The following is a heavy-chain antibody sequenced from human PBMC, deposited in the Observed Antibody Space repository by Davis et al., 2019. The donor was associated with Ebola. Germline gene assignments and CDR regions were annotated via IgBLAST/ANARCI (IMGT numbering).Heavy chain of an antibody. V-gene: IGHV1-46*01. D-gene: IGHD5-12*01. CDR1: GYTFTSYY. CDR3: ARGRPWLWVATPVRFDS. J-gene: IGHJ4*02. CDR2: INPSGGST. Sequence: AASVKVSCKASGYTFTSYYMHWVRQAPGQGLEWMGIINPSGGSTSYAQKFQGRVTMTRDPSTSTVYMELSSLRSDDTAVYYCARGRPWLWVATPVRFDSWGLGTLVIVSS.